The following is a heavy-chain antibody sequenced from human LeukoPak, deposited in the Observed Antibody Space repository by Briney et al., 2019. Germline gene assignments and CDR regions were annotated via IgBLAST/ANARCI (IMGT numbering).Heavy chain of an antibody. V-gene: IGHV1-2*02. CDR2: INPNSGGT. Sequence: ASVKVSCKASGYTFTGYYVHWVLQAPGQGLEWMGWINPNSGGTNYAQKFQGRVTMTRDTSISTAYMELSRLRSDDTAVYYCARRIVGASRSTTKYYFDYWGQGTLVTVSS. J-gene: IGHJ4*02. D-gene: IGHD1-26*01. CDR1: GYTFTGYY. CDR3: ARRIVGASRSTTKYYFDY.